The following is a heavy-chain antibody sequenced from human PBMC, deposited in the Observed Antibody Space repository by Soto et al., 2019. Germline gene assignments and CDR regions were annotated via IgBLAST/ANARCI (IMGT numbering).Heavy chain of an antibody. Sequence: GGSLRLSCTASGFTFSSYSMNWVRQAPGKGLEWVSSISSSSSYIYYADSVKGRFTISRDNAKNSLYLQMNSLRAEDTAVYYCARDSGSGLDYWGQGTLVTVSS. J-gene: IGHJ4*02. D-gene: IGHD3-10*01. V-gene: IGHV3-21*01. CDR1: GFTFSSYS. CDR3: ARDSGSGLDY. CDR2: ISSSSSYI.